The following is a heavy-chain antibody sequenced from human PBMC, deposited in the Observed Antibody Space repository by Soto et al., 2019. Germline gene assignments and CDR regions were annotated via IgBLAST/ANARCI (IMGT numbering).Heavy chain of an antibody. CDR1: GYTFTSYG. D-gene: IGHD3-10*01. V-gene: IGHV1-18*01. CDR3: ARDSYYGSGSYYQFDY. J-gene: IGHJ4*02. Sequence: ASVKVSCKASGYTFTSYGISWVRQAPGQGLEWMGWISAYNGNTNYAQKLQGRVTMTTDTSTSTAYMELRSLRSDDTAVYYCARDSYYGSGSYYQFDYWGQGTLVTVSS. CDR2: ISAYNGNT.